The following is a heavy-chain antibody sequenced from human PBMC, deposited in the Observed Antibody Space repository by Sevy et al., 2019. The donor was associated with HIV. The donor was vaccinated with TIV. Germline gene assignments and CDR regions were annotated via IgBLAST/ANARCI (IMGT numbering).Heavy chain of an antibody. CDR2: ISAYNGNT. V-gene: IGHV1-18*01. Sequence: ASVKVSCKASGYTFTSYGISWVRQAPGQGLEWMGWISAYNGNTNYAQKLQGRVTMTTDTSTSTAYMELRSLRSDDTAVYYCAGVFGPLPVYGWWLEYLYCSGGSCYSDNHTTAAWFDPWGQGTLVTVSS. CDR1: GYTFTSYG. J-gene: IGHJ5*02. D-gene: IGHD2-15*01. CDR3: AGVFGPLPVYGWWLEYLYCSGGSCYSDNHTTAAWFDP.